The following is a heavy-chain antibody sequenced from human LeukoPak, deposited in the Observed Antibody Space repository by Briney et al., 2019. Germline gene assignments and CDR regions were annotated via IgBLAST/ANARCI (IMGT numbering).Heavy chain of an antibody. J-gene: IGHJ4*02. CDR3: ARVSPNTVTTLQSFDN. CDR1: GFTFSTYT. Sequence: GGSLRLSCAASGFTFSTYTMNWVCQAPGKGLEWVSSISTSSSYIHYADSVKGRFTISRDNAKNSLYLQMISLKAEDTAVYYCARVSPNTVTTLQSFDNWGQGTLVTVSS. CDR2: ISTSSSYI. V-gene: IGHV3-21*01. D-gene: IGHD4-17*01.